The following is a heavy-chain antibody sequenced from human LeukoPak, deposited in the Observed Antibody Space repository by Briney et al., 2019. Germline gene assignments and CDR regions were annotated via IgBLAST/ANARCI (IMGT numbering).Heavy chain of an antibody. CDR2: MSPNSGDT. J-gene: IGHJ4*02. V-gene: IGHV1-8*01. Sequence: ASVAVSCTASGYTFTSYDFNWVRQATGQRPEWMGWMSPNSGDTGYAQKFQDRVTMTRNTSISTAYMELSSLRSDDTAVYYCARGPPNWGYDYWGPGTLVTVSS. CDR3: ARGPPNWGYDY. D-gene: IGHD7-27*01. CDR1: GYTFTSYD.